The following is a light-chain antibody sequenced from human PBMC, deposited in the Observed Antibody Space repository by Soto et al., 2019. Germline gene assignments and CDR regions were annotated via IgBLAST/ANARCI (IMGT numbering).Light chain of an antibody. CDR1: QSISNW. J-gene: IGKJ2*01. CDR3: QQYDHYPYT. CDR2: KAS. Sequence: DIQMTQSPSTLSASVGDTVTITCRASQSISNWLAWYQQKPGQAPKLLIHKASTLESGVPSSFSGRGSGTEFTLTISSLQPDDFATFYCQQYDHYPYTFGQGTKLEIK. V-gene: IGKV1-5*03.